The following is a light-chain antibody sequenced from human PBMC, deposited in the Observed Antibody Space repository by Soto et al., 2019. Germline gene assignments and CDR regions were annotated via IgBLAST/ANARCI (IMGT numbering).Light chain of an antibody. CDR3: QQCDTYPLT. CDR2: KAS. CDR1: QTTSGW. Sequence: DIPMTQSPSTLSASVGDRVTITCRASQTTSGWLAWYQQKPGKAPKLLIYKASILESGVPSRISGSRSGTEFTPTISTLQPDAFATYYCQQCDTYPLTFGGGTKVAI. J-gene: IGKJ4*01. V-gene: IGKV1-5*03.